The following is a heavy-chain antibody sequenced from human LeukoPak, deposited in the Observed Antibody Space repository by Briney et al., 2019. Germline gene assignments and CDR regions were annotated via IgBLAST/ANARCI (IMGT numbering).Heavy chain of an antibody. Sequence: GGCLRLSCVASGLTISNQLMRWLRQAPGKGLDCVATINEDGSGKYYVDSVKSPITTSRDNANNSVYLQMNSLRVEDTAVYYCARGGGHYWGQGILVSVSA. V-gene: IGHV3-7*04. J-gene: IGHJ4*02. D-gene: IGHD2-15*01. CDR3: ARGGGHY. CDR1: GLTISNQL. CDR2: INEDGSGK.